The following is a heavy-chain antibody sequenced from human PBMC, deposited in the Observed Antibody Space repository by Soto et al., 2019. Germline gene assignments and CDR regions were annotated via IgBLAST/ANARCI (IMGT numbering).Heavy chain of an antibody. CDR3: ARDHKGGYYYYGMEV. CDR2: ISSSGSTI. Sequence: GSLRLSCAASGFTFSSYEMSCVRQAPGKGLEWVSYISSSGSTIYYADSVKGRFTISRDNAKNSLYLQMSSLRAEDTAVYYCARDHKGGYYYYGMEVWGQGTKVTVS. CDR1: GFTFSSYE. J-gene: IGHJ6*02. V-gene: IGHV3-48*03.